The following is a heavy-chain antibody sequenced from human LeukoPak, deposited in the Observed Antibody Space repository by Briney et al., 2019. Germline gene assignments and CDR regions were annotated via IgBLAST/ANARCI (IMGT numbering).Heavy chain of an antibody. CDR2: IRYDGSNK. Sequence: GGSLRLSCAASGFTFSSYAMHRVRQAPGKGLEWVAFIRYDGSNKYYADSVKGRFTISRDNSKNTLYLQMNSLRAEDTAVYYCAKAYDPPYYYYYYMDVWGKGTTVTVSS. J-gene: IGHJ6*03. D-gene: IGHD3-22*01. CDR1: GFTFSSYA. V-gene: IGHV3-30*02. CDR3: AKAYDPPYYYYYYMDV.